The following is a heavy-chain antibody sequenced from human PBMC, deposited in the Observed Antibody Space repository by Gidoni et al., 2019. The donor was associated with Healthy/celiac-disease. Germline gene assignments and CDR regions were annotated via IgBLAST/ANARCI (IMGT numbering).Heavy chain of an antibody. V-gene: IGHV3-9*01. CDR1: GFTFDDYA. Sequence: EVQLVESGGGLVQPGRSLRLSCAASGFTFDDYAMHWVRQAPGKGLEWGAGISWNSGSIGYADSVKGRFTISRDNAKNSLYLQMNSLRAEDTALYYCAKDSGYSYGSFAFDIWGQGTMVTVSS. CDR3: AKDSGYSYGSFAFDI. CDR2: ISWNSGSI. D-gene: IGHD5-18*01. J-gene: IGHJ3*02.